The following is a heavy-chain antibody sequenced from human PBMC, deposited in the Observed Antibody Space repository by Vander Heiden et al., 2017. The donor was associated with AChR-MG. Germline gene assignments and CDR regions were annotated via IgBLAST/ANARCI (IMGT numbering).Heavy chain of an antibody. D-gene: IGHD2-15*01. CDR2: ISYDGSNK. Sequence: QVQLVESGGGVVQPGRSLRLPCAASGFTFSSYAVHWVRQAPGKGLGWVAVISYDGSNKYYADSVKGRFTISRDNSKNTLYLQMNSLRAEDTAVYYCARADRYCSGGSCYSVVDYWGQGTLVTVSS. CDR1: GFTFSSYA. V-gene: IGHV3-30-3*01. CDR3: ARADRYCSGGSCYSVVDY. J-gene: IGHJ4*02.